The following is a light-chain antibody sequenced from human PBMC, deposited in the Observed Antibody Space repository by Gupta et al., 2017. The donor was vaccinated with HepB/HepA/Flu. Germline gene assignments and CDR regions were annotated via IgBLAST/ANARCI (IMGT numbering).Light chain of an antibody. CDR1: RYLYLGTDT. CDR3: MTWHISKWV. Sequence: QALLPPPSSRSAAPGASPSLTCTLPRYLYLGTDTTHWYQRKPGSPPQYPLRYNSDSDKQQGSGVPSRFSGSKDASANAGIVLISGIKAEDEDDYYCMTWHISKWVFGGGTKLTVL. CDR2: YNSDSDK. J-gene: IGLJ3*02. V-gene: IGLV5-45*02.